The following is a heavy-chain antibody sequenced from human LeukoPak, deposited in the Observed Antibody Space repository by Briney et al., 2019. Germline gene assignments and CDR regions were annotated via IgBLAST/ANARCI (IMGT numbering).Heavy chain of an antibody. CDR2: VSGSGGRT. V-gene: IGHV3-23*01. J-gene: IGHJ3*02. CDR3: AKGGAAMTDAPHGDVVTTTLDGFDI. Sequence: EGSLRLSCVASGFAFSAFAISWVRQAPGKGLEWVSAVSGSGGRTFYADSVRGRFTISRDNSKKTVFLQMDSLRAEDTAVYYCAKGGAAMTDAPHGDVVTTTLDGFDIWGQGTMVTVSS. CDR1: GFAFSAFA. D-gene: IGHD2-21*02.